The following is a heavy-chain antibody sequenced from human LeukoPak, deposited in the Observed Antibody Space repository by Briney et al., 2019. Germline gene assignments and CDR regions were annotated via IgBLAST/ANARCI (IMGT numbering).Heavy chain of an antibody. V-gene: IGHV4-34*01. CDR2: IYYSGST. J-gene: IGHJ4*02. CDR1: GGSFSGYY. Sequence: SETLSLTCAVYGGSFSGYYWSWIRQPPGKGLEWIGSIYYSGSTYYNPSLKSRVTISVDTSKNQFSLKLSSVTAADTAVYYCARSTQWLVPLSIWGQGTLVTVSS. D-gene: IGHD6-19*01. CDR3: ARSTQWLVPLSI.